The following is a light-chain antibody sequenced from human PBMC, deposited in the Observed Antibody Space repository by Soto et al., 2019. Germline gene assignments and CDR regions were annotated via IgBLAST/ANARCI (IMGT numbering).Light chain of an antibody. CDR2: GAS. Sequence: EIVLTQSPGTLSLSPGERATLSCRASQSVSSSYLVWYQQKPGQAPRLLIYGASSRATGIPDRFSGSGSGTDFTLTISRLEPEDFAVYYCQQYGSSPVFGPGTKVDIK. J-gene: IGKJ3*01. CDR1: QSVSSSY. CDR3: QQYGSSPV. V-gene: IGKV3-20*01.